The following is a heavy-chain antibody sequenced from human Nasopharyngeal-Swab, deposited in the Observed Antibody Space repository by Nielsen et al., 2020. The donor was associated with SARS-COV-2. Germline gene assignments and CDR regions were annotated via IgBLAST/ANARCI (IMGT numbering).Heavy chain of an antibody. D-gene: IGHD2/OR15-2a*01. CDR2: LSGRGDNT. V-gene: IGHV3-23*01. CDR3: AKDLKGPYFF. CDR1: GFSFSTYG. Sequence: GGSLRLSCAASGFSFSTYGMSWVRQAPGKGLEWVSSLSGRGDNTYYADSVKGRFTISRDNSKNTLYLQMNSLRAEDTAIYYCAKDLKGPYFFWGQGTLVTVSS. J-gene: IGHJ4*02.